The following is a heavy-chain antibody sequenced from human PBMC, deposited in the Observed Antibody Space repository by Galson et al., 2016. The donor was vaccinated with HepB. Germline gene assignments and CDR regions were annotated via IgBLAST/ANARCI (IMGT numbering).Heavy chain of an antibody. J-gene: IGHJ3*02. CDR1: GFTFSNHW. V-gene: IGHV3-74*01. D-gene: IGHD3-10*01. CDR2: INGDGTSA. CDR3: ASKVARVSIGVLDI. Sequence: SLRLSCAASGFTFSNHWMHWVRQAPGKGLVWVSRINGDGTSAFYADSVKDRFTVSRDNAKNTVYMQMNTLRVEDTAVYYCASKVARVSIGVLDIWGQGTMGTVSS.